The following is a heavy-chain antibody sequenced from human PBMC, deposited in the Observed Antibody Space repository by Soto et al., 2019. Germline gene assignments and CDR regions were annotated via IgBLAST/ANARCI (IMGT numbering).Heavy chain of an antibody. V-gene: IGHV4-4*02. CDR1: SGSISSSNW. CDR2: IYHSGST. Sequence: QVQLQESGPGLVKPSGTLSLTCAVSSGSISSSNWWSWVRQPPGKGLEWIGEIYHSGSTNYNPSLKSRVTISVDKSKNQFSLKLSSVTAADTAVYYCARVGGTGYSSGHPVLEFDYWGQGTLVTVSS. D-gene: IGHD6-19*01. J-gene: IGHJ4*02. CDR3: ARVGGTGYSSGHPVLEFDY.